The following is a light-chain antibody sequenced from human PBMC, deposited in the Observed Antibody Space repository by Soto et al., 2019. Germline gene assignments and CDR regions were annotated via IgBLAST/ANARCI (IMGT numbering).Light chain of an antibody. Sequence: QSALTQPASVSGSPGQSITISCTGTSSDVGGYNYVSWYQQHPGKAPKLMIYEVSNRPSGVSNLFSGSKSGNTASLTISGLQAEDEADYYCSSYTSSSPRVFGGGTKLTVL. CDR3: SSYTSSSPRV. CDR1: SSDVGGYNY. CDR2: EVS. J-gene: IGLJ3*02. V-gene: IGLV2-14*01.